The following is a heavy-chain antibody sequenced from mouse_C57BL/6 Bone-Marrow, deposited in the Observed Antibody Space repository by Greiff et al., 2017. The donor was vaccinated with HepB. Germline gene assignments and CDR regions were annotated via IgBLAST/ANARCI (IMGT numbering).Heavy chain of an antibody. J-gene: IGHJ1*03. D-gene: IGHD2-3*01. CDR2: INPSNGGT. Sequence: QVQLQQPGTELVKPGASVKLSCKASGYTFTSYWMHWVKQRPGQGLEWIGNINPSNGGTNYNEKFKSKATLTVDKSSSTAYLQLSSLPSADAAVYYCGGGWLVRNFDVWGTGTTVTVSS. CDR1: GYTFTSYW. CDR3: GGGWLVRNFDV. V-gene: IGHV1-53*01.